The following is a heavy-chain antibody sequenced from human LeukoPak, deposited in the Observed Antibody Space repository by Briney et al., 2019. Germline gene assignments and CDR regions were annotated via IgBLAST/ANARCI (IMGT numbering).Heavy chain of an antibody. D-gene: IGHD5-12*01. CDR2: IKQDGSEK. V-gene: IGHV3-7*03. Sequence: GGSLRLSCAASGFNFSGYWMTWVRQAPGKGLEWVANIKQDGSEKYYVDSLKGRFTISRDNAKNSLYLQMNSLRAEDTAVYYCARDPGSGYEEHFDYWGQGTLVTVSS. CDR1: GFNFSGYW. J-gene: IGHJ4*02. CDR3: ARDPGSGYEEHFDY.